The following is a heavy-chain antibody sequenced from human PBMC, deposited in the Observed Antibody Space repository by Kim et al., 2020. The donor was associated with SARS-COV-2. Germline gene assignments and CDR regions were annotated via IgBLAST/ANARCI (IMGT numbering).Heavy chain of an antibody. CDR3: ARGGNYGDYWGFDY. D-gene: IGHD4-17*01. J-gene: IGHJ4*02. Sequence: SQKFQGRVTITKDTSPSTDYMELSSLRSEDTAVYYCARGGNYGDYWGFDYWGQGALVTVSS. V-gene: IGHV1-3*01.